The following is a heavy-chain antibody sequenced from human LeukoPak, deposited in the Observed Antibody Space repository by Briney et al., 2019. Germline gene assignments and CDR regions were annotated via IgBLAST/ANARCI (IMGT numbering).Heavy chain of an antibody. J-gene: IGHJ6*02. CDR1: GGSIGSYY. Sequence: SETLSLTCVVSGGSIGSYYWTWIRQPPGKGLEWVGYIQNSAIYRAKIKSSPSLQSRVSLSIDSSKKEVSLTVSSVTAADTAVYYCARLGSTLYYSMDVWGPGTAVTVSS. D-gene: IGHD6-13*01. V-gene: IGHV4-59*08. CDR3: ARLGSTLYYSMDV. CDR2: IQNSAIYRAKI.